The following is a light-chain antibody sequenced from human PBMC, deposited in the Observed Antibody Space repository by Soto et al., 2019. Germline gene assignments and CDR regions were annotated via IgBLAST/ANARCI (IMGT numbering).Light chain of an antibody. J-gene: IGKJ5*01. CDR2: GAS. CDR1: QSVSSN. CDR3: QQYNNWPRGIT. V-gene: IGKV3-15*01. Sequence: EIVMTQSPATLSVSPGERATLSCRASQSVSSNLAWYQQKPGQAPRLLIYGASTMATGIPARFSGSGSGTEFTLTISSLQSEDFAVYYCQQYNNWPRGITFGQGTRLEIK.